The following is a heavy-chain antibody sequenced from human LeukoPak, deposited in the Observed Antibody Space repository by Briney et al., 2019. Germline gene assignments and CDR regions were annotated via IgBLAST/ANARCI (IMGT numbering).Heavy chain of an antibody. J-gene: IGHJ4*02. CDR3: AKDKAGLGYCSGGSCETLIDY. V-gene: IGHV3-30*18. Sequence: GGSLRLSCAASGFTFSSYGMHWVRQAPGKGLEWVAVISYDGSNKYYADSVKGRFTISRDNSKNTLYLQMNSLRAEDTAVYYCAKDKAGLGYCSGGSCETLIDYWGQGTLVTVSS. CDR1: GFTFSSYG. D-gene: IGHD2-15*01. CDR2: ISYDGSNK.